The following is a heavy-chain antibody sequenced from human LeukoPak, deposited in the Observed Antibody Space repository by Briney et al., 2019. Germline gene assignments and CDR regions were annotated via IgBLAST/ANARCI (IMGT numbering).Heavy chain of an antibody. V-gene: IGHV1-8*01. CDR2: MNPNSDNT. CDR1: EYTFSSYE. Sequence: GASVTVSCKASEYTFSSYEINWVRQAAGQGLEWMGWMNPNSDNTVYAQKFQGRVTMTRNTSISTAYMELSSLRFDDTAVYYCARGNGMDVWGQGTTVTVS. J-gene: IGHJ6*02. CDR3: ARGNGMDV.